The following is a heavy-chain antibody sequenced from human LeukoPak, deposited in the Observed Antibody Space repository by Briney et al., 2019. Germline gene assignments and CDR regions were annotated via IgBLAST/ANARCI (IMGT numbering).Heavy chain of an antibody. V-gene: IGHV1-18*01. CDR2: ISAYSCNK. CDR1: GYTFTSCG. Sequence: GSVKVSCKASGYTFTSCGSSSVRQAPGQGLDGMGCISAYSCNKNYAQKIRGRVTMATDTSTSTAYKELRSLRSDDTAVYYCARDSSNWNYVFNDSFDIWGQGTMVTVSS. D-gene: IGHD1-7*01. CDR3: ARDSSNWNYVFNDSFDI. J-gene: IGHJ3*02.